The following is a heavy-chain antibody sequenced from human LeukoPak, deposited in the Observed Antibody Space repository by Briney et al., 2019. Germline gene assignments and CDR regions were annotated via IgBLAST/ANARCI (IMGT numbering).Heavy chain of an antibody. CDR1: GVSISSDSYY. Sequence: SETLSLTCTVSGVSISSDSYYWSWIRQPAGKGLEWIGRIYTSGSTNYKSSLKSRVTMSMDTPKNQFSLRLTSVTAADTGIYYCARGGDQGGYYMDVWGKGTTVTISS. V-gene: IGHV4-61*02. CDR3: ARGGDQGGYYMDV. CDR2: IYTSGST. J-gene: IGHJ6*03. D-gene: IGHD3-10*01.